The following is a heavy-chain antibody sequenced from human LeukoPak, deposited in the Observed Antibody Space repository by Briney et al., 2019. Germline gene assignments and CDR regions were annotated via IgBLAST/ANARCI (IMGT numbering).Heavy chain of an antibody. CDR1: GVSINTCCYY. CDR3: ARAPGDYYFYYMDV. J-gene: IGHJ6*03. D-gene: IGHD7-27*01. CDR2: KYYSGST. Sequence: SETLSLTCDVSGVSINTCCYYWTWIRQPPGKGLEWIGYKYYSGSTRYNSSLRSRLTISLDTSKNQFSLRLTSVTAADTAVYYCARAPGDYYFYYMDVWGKGTTVTVSS. V-gene: IGHV4-61*01.